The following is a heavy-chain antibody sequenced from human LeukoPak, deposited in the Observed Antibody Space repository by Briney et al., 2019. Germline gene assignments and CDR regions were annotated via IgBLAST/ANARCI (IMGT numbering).Heavy chain of an antibody. Sequence: PSETLSLTCTVSGGSISSYYWTWIRRPPGKGLEWIGYIYYSGNTNYNPSLKSRITISVDTSKNQFSLKLSSVTAADTAVYYCARGQGSSWTGWFDPWGQGTLVTVSS. D-gene: IGHD6-13*01. CDR1: GGSISSYY. J-gene: IGHJ5*02. CDR3: ARGQGSSWTGWFDP. CDR2: IYYSGNT. V-gene: IGHV4-59*01.